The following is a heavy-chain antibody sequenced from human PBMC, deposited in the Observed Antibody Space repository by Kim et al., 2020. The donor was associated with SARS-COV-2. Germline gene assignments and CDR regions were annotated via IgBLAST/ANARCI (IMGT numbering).Heavy chain of an antibody. D-gene: IGHD3-3*01. Sequence: SETLSLTCTVSGGSINGYYWSWIRQPPGKGLEWIGYIFYRGSTNYNHSLKSRVTISVDTSKNQFSLNLRSVTAADTAVFYCARVESGRRYFDLWGRGTLVSASS. J-gene: IGHJ2*01. CDR1: GGSINGYY. CDR3: ARVESGRRYFDL. CDR2: IFYRGST. V-gene: IGHV4-59*01.